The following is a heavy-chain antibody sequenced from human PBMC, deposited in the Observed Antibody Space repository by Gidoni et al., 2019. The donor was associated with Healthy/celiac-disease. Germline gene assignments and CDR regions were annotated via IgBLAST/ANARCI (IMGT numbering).Heavy chain of an antibody. CDR1: GFTFRSYA. J-gene: IGHJ4*02. Sequence: QVQLVESGGGVVQPGRSLRLSCAASGFTFRSYAMHWVRQAPGKGLEWVAVISYDGSNKYYADSVKGRFTISRDNSKNTLYLQMNSLRAEDTAVYYCASSGSVDTALDYWGQGTLVTVSS. CDR3: ASSGSVDTALDY. D-gene: IGHD5-18*01. CDR2: ISYDGSNK. V-gene: IGHV3-30-3*01.